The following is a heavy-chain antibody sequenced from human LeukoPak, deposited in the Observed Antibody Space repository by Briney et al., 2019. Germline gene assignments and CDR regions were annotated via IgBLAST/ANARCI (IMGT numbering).Heavy chain of an antibody. CDR2: IYPGDSDT. Sequence: GESLKISCKGSGYTFTNYWIGWVRQMPGKGLEWMGIIYPGDSDTRYNSSFQGQVTISADKSISTAYLQWSSLKASDTAMYYCARRLYGDYLDAFDIWGQGTMVTVSS. D-gene: IGHD4-17*01. J-gene: IGHJ3*02. V-gene: IGHV5-51*01. CDR1: GYTFTNYW. CDR3: ARRLYGDYLDAFDI.